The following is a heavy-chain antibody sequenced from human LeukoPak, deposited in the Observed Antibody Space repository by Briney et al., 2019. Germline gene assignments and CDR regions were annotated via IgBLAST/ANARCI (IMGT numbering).Heavy chain of an antibody. CDR2: IYYSGST. D-gene: IGHD3-9*01. V-gene: IGHV4-59*01. CDR1: GGSISSYY. J-gene: IGHJ6*02. CDR3: ARTNYDILTGYRPLYYYGMDV. Sequence: SETLSLTCTVSGGSISSYYWSWIRQPPGKGLEWIGYIYYSGSTNYNPSLKSRVTISVDTSKNQFSLKLSSVTAADTAVYYCARTNYDILTGYRPLYYYGMDVWGQGTTVTVSS.